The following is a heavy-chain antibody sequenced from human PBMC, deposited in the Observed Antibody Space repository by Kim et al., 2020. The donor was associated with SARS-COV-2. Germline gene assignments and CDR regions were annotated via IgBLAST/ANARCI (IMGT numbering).Heavy chain of an antibody. Sequence: GGSLRLSCAASGFTFSSYGMHWVRQAPGKGLEWVAVISYDGSNKYYADSVKGRFTISRDNSKNTLYLQMNSLRAEDTAVYYCAKRACSSTSCSDYWGQGTLVTVSS. CDR2: ISYDGSNK. CDR3: AKRACSSTSCSDY. V-gene: IGHV3-30*18. CDR1: GFTFSSYG. D-gene: IGHD2-2*01. J-gene: IGHJ4*02.